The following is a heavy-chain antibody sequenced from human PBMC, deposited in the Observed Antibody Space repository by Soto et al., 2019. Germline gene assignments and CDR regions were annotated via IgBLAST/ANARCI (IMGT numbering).Heavy chain of an antibody. V-gene: IGHV3-15*07. CDR2: IKSKTDGGTP. CDR1: GFTFNNAW. D-gene: IGHD3-22*01. J-gene: IGHJ4*01. CDR3: TTDSYSSIIVVRFDY. Sequence: GGSLRLSCAASGFTFNNAWINWVRQAPGKGLEWVGRIKSKTDGGTPDYAAPVKGRFAISRDDSKNMVYLQMNSLKTKDTGIYYCTTDSYSSIIVVRFDYWGHGTLVTVSS.